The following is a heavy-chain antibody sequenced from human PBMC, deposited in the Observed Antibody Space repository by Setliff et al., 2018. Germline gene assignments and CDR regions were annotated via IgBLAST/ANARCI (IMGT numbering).Heavy chain of an antibody. J-gene: IGHJ4*02. Sequence: PGGSLRLSCAASTFTFSNYAMNWVRQAPGKWLEWVSTISGSSESTYYADSVKGRFTISRDNSKNTLHLQMNSLRAEDTAVYYCAKGADSSGYHIDYWGQGTLVTVSS. V-gene: IGHV3-23*01. CDR3: AKGADSSGYHIDY. CDR1: TFTFSNYA. D-gene: IGHD3-22*01. CDR2: ISGSSEST.